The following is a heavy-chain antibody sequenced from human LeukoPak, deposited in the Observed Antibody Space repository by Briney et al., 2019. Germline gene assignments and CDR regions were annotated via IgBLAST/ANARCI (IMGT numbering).Heavy chain of an antibody. D-gene: IGHD5-24*01. V-gene: IGHV1-2*02. CDR2: INPKSGGT. CDR1: GYIFTGYY. CDR3: SRSADGYNYEPWFDP. Sequence: ASVKVSCKASGYIFTGYYMHWVRQAPGQGLEWMGWINPKSGGTNFAQKFQGRVTMTRDTSISTAYMELSRVRSDDTAMYYCSRSADGYNYEPWFDPWGQETLVTVSS. J-gene: IGHJ5*02.